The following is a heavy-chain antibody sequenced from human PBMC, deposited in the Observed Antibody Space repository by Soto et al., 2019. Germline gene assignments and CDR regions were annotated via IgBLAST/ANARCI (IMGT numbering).Heavy chain of an antibody. Sequence: GALRLSCTASGFTFGDYAMSWFRQAPGKGLEWVGFIRSKAYGGTTEYAASVKGRFTISRDDSKSIAYLQMNSLKTEDTAVYYCARWYNWNQYYFDYWGQGTLVTV. J-gene: IGHJ4*02. V-gene: IGHV3-49*03. CDR3: ARWYNWNQYYFDY. CDR2: IRSKAYGGTT. D-gene: IGHD1-20*01. CDR1: GFTFGDYA.